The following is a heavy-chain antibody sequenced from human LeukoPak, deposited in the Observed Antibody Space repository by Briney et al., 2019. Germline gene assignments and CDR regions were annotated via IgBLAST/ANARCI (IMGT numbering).Heavy chain of an antibody. CDR3: ARRRGPSCTLCYVDC. Sequence: SETLSLTCTVPGASITGTTYYWDWIRQPPGKGLEWIGSVSYSRNTYNPSLKSRATISVDTSKNQFSLKLNSVTAADTAVYYCARRRGPSCTLCYVDCWGQGTLVTVSS. CDR2: VSYSRNT. J-gene: IGHJ4*02. CDR1: GASITGTTYY. D-gene: IGHD2-8*01. V-gene: IGHV4-39*01.